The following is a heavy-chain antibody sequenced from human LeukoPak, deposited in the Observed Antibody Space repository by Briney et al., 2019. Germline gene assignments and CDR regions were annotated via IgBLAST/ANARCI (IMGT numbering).Heavy chain of an antibody. CDR1: GYTFTSYY. Sequence: ASVKVSCKASGYTFTSYYMHWVRQAPGQGLEWMGIINPSGGSTGYEQKFHGRVAMTRDTSTSTVYMELSSLRSEDTAVYYCAPAKLGIFILDYWGQGTLVTVSS. CDR3: APAKLGIFILDY. CDR2: INPSGGST. V-gene: IGHV1-46*03. D-gene: IGHD7-27*01. J-gene: IGHJ4*02.